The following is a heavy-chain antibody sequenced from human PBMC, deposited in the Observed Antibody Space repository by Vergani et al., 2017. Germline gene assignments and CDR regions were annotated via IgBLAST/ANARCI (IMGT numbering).Heavy chain of an antibody. Sequence: HVQLQESGPGVVKPSQTLSLTCAVSGGSISSGDHCWTWIRQRPGKGLEWIGYIFYSGTTYDNPSLRSRLTISVDTSQNQFSLKLWSVTAADTAVYYCARVDTQVPATSHFYYMDVWGKGTTVVVSS. CDR3: ARVDTQVPATSHFYYMDV. CDR1: GGSISSGDHC. V-gene: IGHV4-31*11. J-gene: IGHJ6*03. D-gene: IGHD6-25*01. CDR2: IFYSGTT.